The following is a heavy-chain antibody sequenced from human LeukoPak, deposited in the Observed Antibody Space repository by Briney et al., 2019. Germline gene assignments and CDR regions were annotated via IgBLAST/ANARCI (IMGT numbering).Heavy chain of an antibody. D-gene: IGHD2-15*01. CDR2: ISYDGDNN. J-gene: IGHJ4*02. CDR3: ALFCSGGNCYSRHIDY. Sequence: GGSLRLSCAASGFTFSNYGMHWVCQAPGKGLEWVSFISYDGDNNYYADSVKGRFTISRDNSKNTLYLQMNSLRAEDMAVYYCALFCSGGNCYSRHIDYWGQGTLVTVSS. V-gene: IGHV3-30*03. CDR1: GFTFSNYG.